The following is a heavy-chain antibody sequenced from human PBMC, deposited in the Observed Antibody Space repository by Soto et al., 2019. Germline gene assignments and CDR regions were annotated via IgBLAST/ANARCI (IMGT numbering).Heavy chain of an antibody. CDR3: AREGGYDFWSGYLSPDNWFDP. D-gene: IGHD3-3*01. Sequence: SETLSLTCAVYGGSFSGYYWSWIRQHPGKGLEWIGEINHSGSTNYNPSLKSRVTISVDTSKNQFSLKLSSVTAADTAVYYCAREGGYDFWSGYLSPDNWFDPWGQGTLVTVS. CDR1: GGSFSGYY. V-gene: IGHV4-34*01. CDR2: INHSGST. J-gene: IGHJ5*02.